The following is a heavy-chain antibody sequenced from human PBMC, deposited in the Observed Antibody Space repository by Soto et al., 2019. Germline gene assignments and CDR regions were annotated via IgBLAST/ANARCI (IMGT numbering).Heavy chain of an antibody. CDR3: TKDDDDVASGDSAF. CDR2: ITASGGEA. Sequence: GGSLRHSCAVSGFTVRNYAQNWVRQSPGKGLEWVSGITASGGEAYYADSVRGRFTISRDNSKNTLSLQMTGLRGEDSARYYGTKDDDDVASGDSAFWSQGT. V-gene: IGHV3-23*01. CDR1: GFTVRNYA. J-gene: IGHJ6*02. D-gene: IGHD3-3*01.